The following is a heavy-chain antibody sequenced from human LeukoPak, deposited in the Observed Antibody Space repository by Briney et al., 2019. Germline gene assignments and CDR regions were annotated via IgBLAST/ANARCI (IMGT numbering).Heavy chain of an antibody. V-gene: IGHV3-23*01. CDR2: IGGSGCST. D-gene: IGHD3-10*01. J-gene: IGHJ4*02. CDR1: VFTFNTYG. CDR3: ARDTPIGYYYGSGNYLGY. Sequence: GGSLRLSCAASVFTFNTYGMNWVRQAPGKGREGVATIGGSGCSTYYTDSVKGRLTISRDNSRNTLYLLMSSLRAEDTALYYCARDTPIGYYYGSGNYLGYWGQGTLVTVSS.